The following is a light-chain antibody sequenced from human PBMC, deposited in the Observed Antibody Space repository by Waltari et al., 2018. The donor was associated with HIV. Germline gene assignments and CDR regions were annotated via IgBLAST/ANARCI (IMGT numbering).Light chain of an antibody. CDR3: QQYHHWPPLT. CDR1: QNVDDK. J-gene: IGKJ4*01. Sequence: TQSPATISVSPGGRVTVSCRANQNVDDKLAWYQQKPGQSPRLLIYHSSVRAAGVPTRFGGAGSATNFTLTITSLQSEDFALYFCQQYHHWPPLTFGGGSRVELK. CDR2: HSS. V-gene: IGKV3D-15*01.